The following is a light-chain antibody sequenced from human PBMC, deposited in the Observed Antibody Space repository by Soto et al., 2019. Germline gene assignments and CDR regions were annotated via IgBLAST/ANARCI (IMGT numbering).Light chain of an antibody. CDR2: EVS. CDR1: SSDVGGYNY. J-gene: IGLJ1*01. CDR3: SSYAGSNNLV. V-gene: IGLV2-8*01. Sequence: QSALTQPPSASGSPGQSVTISCTGTSSDVGGYNYVSWYQQHPGKAPKLMIYEVSKRPSGVPDRFSGSKSGNTASLTVSGLQAEDEADYYCSSYAGSNNLVFGTGTKVNV.